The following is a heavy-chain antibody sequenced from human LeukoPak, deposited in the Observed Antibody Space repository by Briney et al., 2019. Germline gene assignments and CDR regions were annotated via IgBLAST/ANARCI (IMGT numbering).Heavy chain of an antibody. D-gene: IGHD6-6*01. CDR3: ARGLEQLGPFDY. V-gene: IGHV4-59*11. Sequence: SETLSLTCTVSGGSISSHYWSWIRQPPGKGLEWIGYIYYSGSTNYNPSLKSRVTISVDTSKNQFSLKLSSVTAADTAVYYCARGLEQLGPFDYWGQGTLVTVSS. CDR2: IYYSGST. J-gene: IGHJ4*02. CDR1: GGSISSHY.